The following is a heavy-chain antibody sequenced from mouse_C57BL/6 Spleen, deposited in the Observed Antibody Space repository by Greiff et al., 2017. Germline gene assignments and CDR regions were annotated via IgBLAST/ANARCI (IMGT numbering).Heavy chain of an antibody. J-gene: IGHJ2*01. Sequence: VQLQQSGPELVKPGASVKISCKASGYAFSSSWMNWVKQRPGKGLEWIGRIYPGDGDTNYNGKFKGKATLTADKSSSTAYMQLSSLTSEDSAVYFCARSGGGFFDDWGQGTTLTVSS. D-gene: IGHD3-1*01. V-gene: IGHV1-82*01. CDR1: GYAFSSSW. CDR3: ARSGGGFFDD. CDR2: IYPGDGDT.